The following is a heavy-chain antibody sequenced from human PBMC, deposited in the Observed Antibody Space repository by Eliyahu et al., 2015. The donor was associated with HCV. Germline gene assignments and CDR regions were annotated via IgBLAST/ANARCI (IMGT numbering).Heavy chain of an antibody. CDR1: GFTFTTXA. Sequence: EVQLLESGGGLVQPGGSLXLSCAAXGFTFTTXAMXXVRQAPGKGLGWVSAISGSGVGTYYADSVKGRFTMSRDNSRNTLYLQMSSLRAADTAVYYCAKVSGYAGGWSVAGLLGDWGQGTLVTVSS. J-gene: IGHJ4*02. V-gene: IGHV3-23*01. CDR2: ISGSGVGT. CDR3: AKVSGYAGGWSVAGLLGD. D-gene: IGHD6-19*01.